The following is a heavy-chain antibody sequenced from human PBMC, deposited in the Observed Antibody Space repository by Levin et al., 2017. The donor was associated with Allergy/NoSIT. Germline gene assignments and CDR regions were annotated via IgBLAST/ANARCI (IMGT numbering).Heavy chain of an antibody. D-gene: IGHD1-26*01. CDR1: GFTSNHYG. CDR3: ARSGTSTAWWFYP. Sequence: GGSLRLSCTTSGFTSNHYGMAWVRQAPGKGLEWVSAINGNGGVTRYADSVKGRFTISRDTAKNSLYLQMNSVRAEDTAFYYCARSGTSTAWWFYPWGQGTLVTVSS. J-gene: IGHJ5*02. CDR2: INGNGGVT. V-gene: IGHV3-20*04.